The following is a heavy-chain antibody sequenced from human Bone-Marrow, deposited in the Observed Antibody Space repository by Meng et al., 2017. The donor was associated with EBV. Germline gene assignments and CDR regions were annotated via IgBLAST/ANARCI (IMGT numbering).Heavy chain of an antibody. Sequence: RVQSGAEVKKPGSSVKFSGKASGYTFTRYDINWVRQATGQGLEWMGWMDPNSGNTGFAQKFQGRVTMTRNTSISTAYMELSALTSEDTAVYYCARDVYASGTYRADPWGQGTLVTVSS. CDR1: GYTFTRYD. CDR3: ARDVYASGTYRADP. CDR2: MDPNSGNT. J-gene: IGHJ5*02. V-gene: IGHV1-8*01. D-gene: IGHD3-10*01.